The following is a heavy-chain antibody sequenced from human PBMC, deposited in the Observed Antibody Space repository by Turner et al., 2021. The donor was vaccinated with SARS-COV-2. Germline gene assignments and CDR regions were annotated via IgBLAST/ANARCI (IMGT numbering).Heavy chain of an antibody. Sequence: EVLLVESVGGLVQPGGSLRLSCAASGFTFRNYDMHWVRQATGKGLEWVSAVGTAGDTYYPGSVKGRFTISRENGKNSLYLKMNSLRAGDTAVYYCARAKFRGLISWFDPWGQGTLVTVSS. CDR3: ARAKFRGLISWFDP. CDR1: GFTFRNYD. CDR2: VGTAGDT. D-gene: IGHD3-10*01. J-gene: IGHJ5*02. V-gene: IGHV3-13*04.